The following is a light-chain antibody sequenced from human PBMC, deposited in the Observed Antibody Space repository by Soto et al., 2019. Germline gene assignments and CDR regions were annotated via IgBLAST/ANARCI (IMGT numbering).Light chain of an antibody. Sequence: DIPLTQSPSFLSASVGDRVTITCRASQGISSYLAWYQQKPGKAPKLLIYAASTLQSGVPSRFSGSGSGTEFTLTISSLQPEDFATYYCQQLNSYPVAYTFGQGTKLEIK. CDR2: AAS. V-gene: IGKV1-9*01. J-gene: IGKJ2*01. CDR1: QGISSY. CDR3: QQLNSYPVAYT.